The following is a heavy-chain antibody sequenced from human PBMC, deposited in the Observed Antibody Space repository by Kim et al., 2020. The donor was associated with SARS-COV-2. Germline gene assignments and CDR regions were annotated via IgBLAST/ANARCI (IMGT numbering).Heavy chain of an antibody. J-gene: IGHJ6*02. V-gene: IGHV4-39*01. D-gene: IGHD3-16*01. Sequence: YNPSPKRRVTISVDTSKNQFSLKLSSVTAADTAVYYCARHGGYYYYGMDVWGQGTTVTVSS. CDR3: ARHGGYYYYGMDV.